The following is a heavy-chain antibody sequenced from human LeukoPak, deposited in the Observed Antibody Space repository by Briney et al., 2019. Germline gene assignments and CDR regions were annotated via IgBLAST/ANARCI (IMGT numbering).Heavy chain of an antibody. V-gene: IGHV5-51*01. CDR1: GYSFSNYW. J-gene: IGHJ4*02. CDR2: INPGDSET. Sequence: GESLKISCQGSGYSFSNYWIGWVRQMPGKGLEWMGIINPGDSETRYSPSFQDQVTISADKSINSAYLQWSSLKASDTAIYYCARLRISTWYYFDYWGQGSLVTVSS. CDR3: ARLRISTWYYFDY. D-gene: IGHD6-13*01.